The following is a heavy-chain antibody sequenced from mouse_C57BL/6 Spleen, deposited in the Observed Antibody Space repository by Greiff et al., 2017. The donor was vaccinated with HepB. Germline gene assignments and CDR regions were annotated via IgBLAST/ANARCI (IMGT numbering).Heavy chain of an antibody. D-gene: IGHD1-1*01. CDR1: GFTFSDYG. V-gene: IGHV5-17*01. CDR2: ISSGSSTI. CDR3: ARRSTVVAEDWYFDV. Sequence: VQLQQSGGGLVKPGGSLKLSCAASGFTFSDYGMHWVRQAPEKGLEWVAYISSGSSTIYYADTVKGRFTISRDNAKNTLFLQMTSLRSEDTAMYYCARRSTVVAEDWYFDVWGTGTTVTVSS. J-gene: IGHJ1*03.